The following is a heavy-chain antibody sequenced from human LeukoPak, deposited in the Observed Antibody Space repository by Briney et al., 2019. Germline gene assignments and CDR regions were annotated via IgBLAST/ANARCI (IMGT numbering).Heavy chain of an antibody. V-gene: IGHV4-34*01. Sequence: KSSETLSLTCAVYGGSFSGYYWSWIRQPPGQGLEWIGEISYSGIINYNPSLKSRVSISVDTSKNQFSLKLSSVTAADTAVYYCARGDWGQWLAHFDYWGQGTLVTVSS. CDR3: ARGDWGQWLAHFDY. CDR1: GGSFSGYY. J-gene: IGHJ4*02. D-gene: IGHD6-19*01. CDR2: ISYSGII.